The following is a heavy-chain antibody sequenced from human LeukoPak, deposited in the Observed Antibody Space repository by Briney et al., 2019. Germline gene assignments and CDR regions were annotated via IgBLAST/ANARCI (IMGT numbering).Heavy chain of an antibody. CDR2: ISGGSSFI. D-gene: IGHD1-26*01. CDR3: ARAHLHTRFNY. J-gene: IGHJ4*02. CDR1: GFSFSSFS. Sequence: GGSLRLSCAASGFSFSSFSMNWVRQAPGKGLEWVSYISGGSSFIYYVDSVKGRFTISRDNAKNSLYPQMNSLRAEDTAVYYCARAHLHTRFNYWGQGTLVTVSS. V-gene: IGHV3-21*01.